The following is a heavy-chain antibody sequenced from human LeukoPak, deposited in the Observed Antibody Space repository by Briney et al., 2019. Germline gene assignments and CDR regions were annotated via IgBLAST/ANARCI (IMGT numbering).Heavy chain of an antibody. V-gene: IGHV3-30*02. D-gene: IGHD2-2*01. CDR1: GFTFSSYG. J-gene: IGHJ6*03. CDR3: AKDGVDCSSTSCPPYYYYYYMDV. CDR2: IRYDGSNK. Sequence: GGSLRLFCAASGFTFSSYGMHWVRQAPGKGLEWVAFIRYDGSNKYYADSVKGRFTISRDNSKNTLYLQMNSLRAEDTAVYYCAKDGVDCSSTSCPPYYYYYYMDVWGKGTTVTVSS.